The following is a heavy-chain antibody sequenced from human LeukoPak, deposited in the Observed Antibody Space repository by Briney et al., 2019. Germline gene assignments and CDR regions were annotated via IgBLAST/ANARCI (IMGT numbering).Heavy chain of an antibody. Sequence: PGGSLRLPCATSGFTFNTNAMSWVRQAPGKGLEWVSTIGNTETFYADSVTGRFTISRDNSKNTVYLHMNSLRVEDTAVYYCAKDWIQFNRVFDCFDSWGQGTLVTVSS. V-gene: IGHV3-23*01. CDR2: IGNTET. J-gene: IGHJ4*02. D-gene: IGHD2-21*01. CDR1: GFTFNTNA. CDR3: AKDWIQFNRVFDCFDS.